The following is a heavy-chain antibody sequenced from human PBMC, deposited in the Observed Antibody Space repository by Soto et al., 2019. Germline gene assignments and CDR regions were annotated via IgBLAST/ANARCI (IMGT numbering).Heavy chain of an antibody. CDR3: AREGATGTVDY. J-gene: IGHJ4*02. D-gene: IGHD1-1*01. Sequence: SETLSLTCTVSGGSISSYYWSWIRQPPGKGLEWIGYIYYSGSTNYNPSLKGRVTISVDTSKNQFSLKLSSVTAADTAVYYCAREGATGTVDYWGQGTLVTVSS. CDR2: IYYSGST. CDR1: GGSISSYY. V-gene: IGHV4-59*01.